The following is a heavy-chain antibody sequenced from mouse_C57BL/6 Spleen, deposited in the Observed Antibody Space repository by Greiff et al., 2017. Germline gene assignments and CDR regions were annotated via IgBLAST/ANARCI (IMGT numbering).Heavy chain of an antibody. D-gene: IGHD1-1*01. CDR2: INPYNGGT. CDR1: GYTFTDYY. Sequence: EVKLQQSGPVLVKPGASVKMSCKASGYTFTDYYMNWVKQSHGKSLEWIGVINPYNGGTSYNQKFKGKATLTVDKSSSTAYMELNSLTSEDSAVYYCARRTTVDYYAMDYWGQGTSVTVSS. V-gene: IGHV1-19*01. CDR3: ARRTTVDYYAMDY. J-gene: IGHJ4*01.